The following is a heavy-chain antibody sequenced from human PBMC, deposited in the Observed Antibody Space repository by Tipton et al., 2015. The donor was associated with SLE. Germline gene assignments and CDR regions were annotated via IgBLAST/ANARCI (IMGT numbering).Heavy chain of an antibody. CDR2: IYPDDSDT. D-gene: IGHD3-22*01. CDR1: GHSFSGYW. J-gene: IGHJ5*02. V-gene: IGHV5-51*03. Sequence: VQLVQSGAEVKKSGESLKISCEGSGHSFSGYWIGWVRQMPGKGLEWMGIIYPDDSDTRYSPSFQGQVTIAADKSIRTAYLQWSSLKASDTGMYYCARYMGDTLVKSWFDPWGQGTLVTVSS. CDR3: ARYMGDTLVKSWFDP.